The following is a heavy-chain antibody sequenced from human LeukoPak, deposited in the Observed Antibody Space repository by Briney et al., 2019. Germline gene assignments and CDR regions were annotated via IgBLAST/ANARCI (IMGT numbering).Heavy chain of an antibody. Sequence: ESGPTLVKPTQTLTLTCTFSGFSLSTSGVGVGWIRQPPGKPLEWLALIYWDDDKRYSPSLQTRLTITKDTSKNQVVLTMTNMDPVDTATYHCAQRQGLYNFWSGYNQPNWFDPWGQGTLVTVSS. V-gene: IGHV2-5*02. CDR2: IYWDDDK. D-gene: IGHD3-3*01. J-gene: IGHJ5*02. CDR1: GFSLSTSGVG. CDR3: AQRQGLYNFWSGYNQPNWFDP.